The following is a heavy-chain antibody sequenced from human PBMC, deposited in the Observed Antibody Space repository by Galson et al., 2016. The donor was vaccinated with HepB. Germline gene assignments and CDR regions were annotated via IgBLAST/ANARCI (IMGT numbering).Heavy chain of an antibody. J-gene: IGHJ4*02. D-gene: IGHD2-21*02. CDR1: GFTFGTYT. CDR3: AKDKKHVRVGGDYGLLDS. Sequence: SLRLSCAASGFTFGTYTMHWVRQRPGKGLESVALISWGGAVAHYADSVKGRFTISRDNSENSLYLQMSSVTTEDTAFYYCAKDKKHVRVGGDYGLLDSWGQGALVTVST. CDR2: ISWGGAVA. V-gene: IGHV3-43*01.